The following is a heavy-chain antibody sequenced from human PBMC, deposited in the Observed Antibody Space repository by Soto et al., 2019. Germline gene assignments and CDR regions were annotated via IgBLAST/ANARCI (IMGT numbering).Heavy chain of an antibody. V-gene: IGHV3-23*01. CDR2: ISGSGGST. J-gene: IGHJ4*02. Sequence: GGSLRLSCAASGFTFSSYAMSWVRQAPGKGLEWVSAISGSGGSTYYADSVKGRFTISRDNSKNTLYLQMNSLRAEDTAVYYCAKDLSTYYYDSSGSPGYWGQGTLVTVSS. D-gene: IGHD3-22*01. CDR3: AKDLSTYYYDSSGSPGY. CDR1: GFTFSSYA.